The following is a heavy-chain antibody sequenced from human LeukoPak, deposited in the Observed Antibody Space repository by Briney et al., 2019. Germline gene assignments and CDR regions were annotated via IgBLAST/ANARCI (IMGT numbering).Heavy chain of an antibody. J-gene: IGHJ4*02. CDR1: GFTFSSHA. CDR2: IDIGGDIT. V-gene: IGHV3-23*01. Sequence: PGGSLRLSCVVSGFTFSSHAMTWVRQAPGKGLEWVSAIDIGGDITFYADSVQGRFIISRDNSKNTVYLQMNSLRVEDTAVYYCANEEVPNDYWGQGTLATVSS. CDR3: ANEEVPNDY. D-gene: IGHD4/OR15-4a*01.